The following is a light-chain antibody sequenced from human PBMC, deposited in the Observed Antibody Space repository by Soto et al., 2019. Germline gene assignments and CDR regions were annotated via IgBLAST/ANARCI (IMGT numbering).Light chain of an antibody. J-gene: IGKJ1*01. CDR2: GTT. Sequence: EIVFTQSPGTLSFSPGERATLSCRASQSVNSLFFGWHQQKPGQAPRLLIYGTTNRAAGIPDRFSGSGSGTDFTLTISRLEPEDSAVYFCQQYGISPKTFGQGTKV. CDR3: QQYGISPKT. CDR1: QSVNSLF. V-gene: IGKV3-20*01.